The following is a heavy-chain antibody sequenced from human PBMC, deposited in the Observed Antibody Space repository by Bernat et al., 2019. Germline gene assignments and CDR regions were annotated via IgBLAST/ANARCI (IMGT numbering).Heavy chain of an antibody. Sequence: EVQLVESGGGLVKLGGSLRLSCAASGFTFSSYSMNWVRQAPGKGLEWVSSISSSSSYIYYADSVKGRFTISRDNAKNSLYLQMNSLRAEDTAVYYCARMETYYDFWSGLAGKPLDYWGQGTLVTVSS. CDR1: GFTFSSYS. CDR2: ISSSSSYI. CDR3: ARMETYYDFWSGLAGKPLDY. D-gene: IGHD3-3*01. J-gene: IGHJ4*02. V-gene: IGHV3-21*01.